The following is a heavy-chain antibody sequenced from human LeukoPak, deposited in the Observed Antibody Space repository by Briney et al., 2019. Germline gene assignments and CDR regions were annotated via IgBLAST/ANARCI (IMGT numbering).Heavy chain of an antibody. J-gene: IGHJ4*02. CDR3: VHGQGSDY. CDR1: GFTFTDYS. CDR2: ISSNGGST. D-gene: IGHD4-17*01. V-gene: IGHV3-64*03. Sequence: GGSLRLSCSASGFTFTDYSMSWVRQAPGKGLEYVSGISSNGGSTYYADSLKGRFTISRDNSNNTQFLQMSILRGENTAFYYCVHGQGSDYWGQGALVTVSS.